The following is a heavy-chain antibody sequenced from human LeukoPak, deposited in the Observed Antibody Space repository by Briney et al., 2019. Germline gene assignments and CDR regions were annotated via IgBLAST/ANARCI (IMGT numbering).Heavy chain of an antibody. V-gene: IGHV1-24*01. CDR1: GGTFSSYA. J-gene: IGHJ4*02. Sequence: ASVKVSCKASGGTFSSYAISWVRQAPGQGLEWMGGFDPEDGETIFAQKFQGRVTMTEDTSTDTAYMEVSSLRSEDTAVYFCAAHIVVVSDPSLDSWGQGTLVTVSS. D-gene: IGHD2-21*01. CDR3: AAHIVVVSDPSLDS. CDR2: FDPEDGET.